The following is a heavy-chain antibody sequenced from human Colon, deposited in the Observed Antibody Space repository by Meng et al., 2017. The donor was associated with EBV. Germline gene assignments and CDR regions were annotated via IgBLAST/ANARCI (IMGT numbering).Heavy chain of an antibody. J-gene: IGHJ5*02. D-gene: IGHD3-10*01. Sequence: AQHQQWGPGLLKPSETLSRGCAVYGGSFRDYYWTWIRHPPGKGLEWIGEIDHRGNTKYNPSLKSRVTISLDTSKKQFSLKVSSVTAADSAVYYCARRGPSGNFSPWSQGALVTVSS. V-gene: IGHV4-34*01. CDR3: ARRGPSGNFSP. CDR2: IDHRGNT. CDR1: GGSFRDYY.